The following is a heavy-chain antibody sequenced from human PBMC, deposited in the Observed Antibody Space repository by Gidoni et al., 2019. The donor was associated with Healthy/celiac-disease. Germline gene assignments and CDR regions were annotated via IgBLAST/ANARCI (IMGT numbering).Heavy chain of an antibody. V-gene: IGHV4-59*08. CDR2: IYYSGST. CDR1: GGSISSYY. Sequence: QVQLQESGPGLVTPSETLSLTCTAPGGSISSYYWSWIRQPPGKGLEWIGYIYYSGSTNYNPSLKSRVTISVDTSKNQFSLKLSSVTAADTAVYYCARRVSSGYYEAFDYWGQGTLVTVSS. J-gene: IGHJ4*02. D-gene: IGHD3-22*01. CDR3: ARRVSSGYYEAFDY.